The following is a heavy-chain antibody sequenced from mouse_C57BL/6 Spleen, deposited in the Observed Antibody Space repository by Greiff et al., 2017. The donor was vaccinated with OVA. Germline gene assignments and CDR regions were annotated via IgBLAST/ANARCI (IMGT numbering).Heavy chain of an antibody. CDR2: ISNKANGYTT. CDR3: ARSHDGSNWYFDV. J-gene: IGHJ1*03. V-gene: IGHV7-3*01. Sequence: EVKLMESGGGLVQPGGSLSLSCAASGFTFTAYYMRWVRQPPGKALEWLGFISNKANGYTTEYSASVKGRFTISRDKSQSILYLQMNALRAEDSATYYCARSHDGSNWYFDVWGTGTTVTVSS. CDR1: GFTFTAYY. D-gene: IGHD2-3*01.